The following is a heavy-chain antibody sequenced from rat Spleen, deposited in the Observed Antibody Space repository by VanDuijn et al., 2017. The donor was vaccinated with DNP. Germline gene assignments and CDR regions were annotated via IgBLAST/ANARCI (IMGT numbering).Heavy chain of an antibody. J-gene: IGHJ4*01. Sequence: EVQLQESGPGLVKPSQSLSLTCSVTGYSITSSYRWNWIRKFPGNKLEWMGSVNSAGTTNYNPSLKSRISISRDTSKNQFFLQLNSVTTEDTATYYCARYSTIAGYYYAMDAWGQGTSVTVSS. CDR3: ARYSTIAGYYYAMDA. CDR2: VNSAGTT. CDR1: GYSITSSYR. D-gene: IGHD1-2*01. V-gene: IGHV3-3*01.